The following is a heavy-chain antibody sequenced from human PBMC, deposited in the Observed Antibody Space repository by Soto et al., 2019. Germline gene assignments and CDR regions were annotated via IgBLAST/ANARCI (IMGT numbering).Heavy chain of an antibody. Sequence: GESLKISCKGSGYSFTCYWIGWVRQMPGKVLEWMGIIYPGDSDTRYSPSFQGQVTISADKSISTAYLQWSSLKASDTAMYYCARHASTDIVVVPAAKAHYYYYYGMDVWGQGXTVTVYS. J-gene: IGHJ6*02. CDR1: GYSFTCYW. CDR2: IYPGDSDT. D-gene: IGHD2-2*01. CDR3: ARHASTDIVVVPAAKAHYYYYYGMDV. V-gene: IGHV5-51*01.